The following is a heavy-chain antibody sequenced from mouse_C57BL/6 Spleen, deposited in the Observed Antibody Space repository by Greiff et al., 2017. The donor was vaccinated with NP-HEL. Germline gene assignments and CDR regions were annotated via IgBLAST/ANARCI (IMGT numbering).Heavy chain of an antibody. Sequence: EVMLVESGGGLVKPGGSLKLSCAASGFTFRSYAMSWVRQTPEKRLEWVATISDGGSYTYYPDNVKGRFTISRDNAKNNLYLQMSHLKSEDTAMYYCARDLGYGSSYDAMDYWGQGTSVTVSS. CDR1: GFTFRSYA. V-gene: IGHV5-4*01. D-gene: IGHD1-1*01. CDR3: ARDLGYGSSYDAMDY. CDR2: ISDGGSYT. J-gene: IGHJ4*01.